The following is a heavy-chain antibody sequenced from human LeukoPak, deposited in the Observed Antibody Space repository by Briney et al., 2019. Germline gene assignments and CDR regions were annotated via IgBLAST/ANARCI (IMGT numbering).Heavy chain of an antibody. D-gene: IGHD3-22*01. Sequence: GGSLRLSCVASRFTFSNYWMSWVRQAPGKGLEWVANINQDGSKKRYADSMKGRFTISRDNAKESLYLQLNSLRAEDTAVYYCAREVVLSTSAWFEYWGQGTLVTVSS. J-gene: IGHJ4*02. CDR1: RFTFSNYW. CDR2: INQDGSKK. CDR3: AREVVLSTSAWFEY. V-gene: IGHV3-7*01.